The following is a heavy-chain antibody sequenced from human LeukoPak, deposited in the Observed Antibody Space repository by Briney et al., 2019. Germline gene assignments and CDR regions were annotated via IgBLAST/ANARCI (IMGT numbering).Heavy chain of an antibody. J-gene: IGHJ4*02. D-gene: IGHD3-10*01. CDR2: IYYSGST. V-gene: IGHV4-59*01. Sequence: SETLSLTCTVSGGSISSYYWSWIRQPPGKGLEWIGYIYYSGSTNYNPSLKSRVTISVDTSKNQFSLKLSSVTAADTAVYYCARSITGSYEGFDYWSQETLVTVSS. CDR1: GGSISSYY. CDR3: ARSITGSYEGFDY.